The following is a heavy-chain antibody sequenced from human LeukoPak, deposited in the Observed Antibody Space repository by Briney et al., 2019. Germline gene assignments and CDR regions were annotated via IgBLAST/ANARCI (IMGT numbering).Heavy chain of an antibody. CDR3: ARGDGYSYGPLY. J-gene: IGHJ4*02. V-gene: IGHV3-74*01. Sequence: GRSLRLSCAASGFTFSSYWMHWVRQAPGKGLVWVSRINSDGSSTSYADSVKGRFTISRDNAKNTLYLQMNSLRAEDTAVYYCARGDGYSYGPLYWGQGTLVTVSS. CDR1: GFTFSSYW. CDR2: INSDGSST. D-gene: IGHD5-18*01.